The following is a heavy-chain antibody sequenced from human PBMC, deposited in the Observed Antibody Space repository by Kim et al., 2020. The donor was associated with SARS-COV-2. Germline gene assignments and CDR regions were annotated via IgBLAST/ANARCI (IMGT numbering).Heavy chain of an antibody. V-gene: IGHV1-69*13. CDR3: AEGVTMAVTFDY. D-gene: IGHD3-10*01. Sequence: SVKVSCKASGGTFSSYAISWVRQAPGQGLEWMGGIIPIFGTANYAQKFQGRVTITADESTSTAYMELSSLRSEDTAVYYCAEGVTMAVTFDYWGQGTLVTVSS. CDR1: GGTFSSYA. J-gene: IGHJ4*02. CDR2: IIPIFGTA.